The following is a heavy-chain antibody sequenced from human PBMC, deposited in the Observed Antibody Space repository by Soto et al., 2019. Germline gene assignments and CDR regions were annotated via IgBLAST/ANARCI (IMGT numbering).Heavy chain of an antibody. CDR1: GFTFSSCA. J-gene: IGHJ5*02. V-gene: IGHV3-23*01. D-gene: IGHD2-15*01. CDR2: ISVNVGST. Sequence: GGSLRLSCAASGFTFSSCAMGWVRQAPGKGLEWVSSISVNVGSTYYADSVKGRFTISRDNSKNILYLHMISLRAEDTAVYYCAKERNSWYSSGSGSWGQGTLVTVSS. CDR3: AKERNSWYSSGSGS.